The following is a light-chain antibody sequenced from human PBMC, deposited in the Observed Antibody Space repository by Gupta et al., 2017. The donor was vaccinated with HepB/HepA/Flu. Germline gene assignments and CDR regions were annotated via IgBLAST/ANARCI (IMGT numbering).Light chain of an antibody. J-gene: IGLJ2*01. V-gene: IGLV2-11*01. CDR3: CSYAGSYTI. Sequence: QSALTQPRSVSGSPGQSVTISCTGTSSDVGAYNFVSWYQKHPGNAPNLMIHDVSKRPSGVPDRFSGSKSGNTASLTISGLLAEDEDDYYCCSYAGSYTIFGGGTKLTVL. CDR2: DVS. CDR1: SSDVGAYNF.